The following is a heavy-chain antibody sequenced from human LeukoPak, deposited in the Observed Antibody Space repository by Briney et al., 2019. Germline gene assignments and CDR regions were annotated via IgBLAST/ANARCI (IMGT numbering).Heavy chain of an antibody. Sequence: SETLSLTCSVSGGSIRGYYWNWVRQPADRGLEWIGRLYANDDTYYNPSLKRRLTMSVDTSKNQFSLKLRSVTAADKAVYYCARGSSGTTKRYYFDSWGQGVLVTVPS. CDR1: GGSIRGYY. CDR2: LYANDDT. D-gene: IGHD1-14*01. J-gene: IGHJ4*02. V-gene: IGHV4-4*07. CDR3: ARGSSGTTKRYYFDS.